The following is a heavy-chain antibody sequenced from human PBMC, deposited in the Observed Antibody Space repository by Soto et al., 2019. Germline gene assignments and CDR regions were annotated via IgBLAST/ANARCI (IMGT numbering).Heavy chain of an antibody. V-gene: IGHV3-33*01. CDR1: GFSFSDYV. CDR2: IWWHGRDI. CDR3: GRGQGGKSWNFIFHN. Sequence: QVQVVESGGRVVQPGRSVGLSCTASGFSFSDYVMNGVRPPPGKWREWVAVIWWHGRDIFYEGSVKGRFTISRDNSKYSLSLQLNRRRVEETAVYYCGRGQGGKSWNFIFHNWVQVTLVTVSS. D-gene: IGHD1-7*01. J-gene: IGHJ4*01.